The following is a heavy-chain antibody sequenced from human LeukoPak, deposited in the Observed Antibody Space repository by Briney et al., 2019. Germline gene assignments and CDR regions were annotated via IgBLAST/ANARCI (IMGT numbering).Heavy chain of an antibody. D-gene: IGHD3-9*01. CDR2: IYSSGYT. J-gene: IGHJ3*02. CDR3: ARDFDDDHDQDAFDI. CDR1: GGSISGYY. V-gene: IGHV4-4*07. Sequence: SETLSLTCTVSGGSISGYYWGWIRQPAGKGPQWIGRIYSSGYTYYNPSLKSRVTMSVDTPKNHFSLMVTSVTAADTAVYYCARDFDDDHDQDAFDIWGQGTLVTVSS.